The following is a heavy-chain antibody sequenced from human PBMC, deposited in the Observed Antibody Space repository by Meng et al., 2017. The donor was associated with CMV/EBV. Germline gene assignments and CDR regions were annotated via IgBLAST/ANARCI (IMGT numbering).Heavy chain of an antibody. D-gene: IGHD3-22*01. CDR3: ARTYYYDSSGPKGFDY. V-gene: IGHV1-2*02. J-gene: IGHJ4*02. CDR1: GYTFTGYY. CDR2: INPNSGGT. Sequence: ASVKVSCKASGYTFTGYYMHWVRQAPGQGLEWMGWINPNSGGTNYAQKFQGRVTMTRDTSISTAYMEPSRLRSDDTAVYYCARTYYYDSSGPKGFDYWGQGTLVTVSS.